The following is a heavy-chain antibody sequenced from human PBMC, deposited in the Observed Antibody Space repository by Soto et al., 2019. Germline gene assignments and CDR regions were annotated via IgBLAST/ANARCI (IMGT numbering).Heavy chain of an antibody. J-gene: IGHJ4*02. V-gene: IGHV1-69*14. CDR3: ARDRGAARREYFLRF. Sequence: QVQLVQSGAEVKKPGSSLKVSCKTSGGSFSSYVISWVRQAPGLGLEYMGGVIPALGTANYAQKFQGRVTISADKSTSTAYMELNSLTSDDTAVYYCARDRGAARREYFLRFWGQGTLVTVSS. D-gene: IGHD6-6*01. CDR1: GGSFSSYV. CDR2: VIPALGTA.